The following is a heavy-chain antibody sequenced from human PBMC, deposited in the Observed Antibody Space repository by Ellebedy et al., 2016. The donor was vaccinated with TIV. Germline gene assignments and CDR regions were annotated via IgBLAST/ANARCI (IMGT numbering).Heavy chain of an antibody. CDR3: ARHGQFDY. J-gene: IGHJ4*02. D-gene: IGHD5-24*01. Sequence: SETLSLTXVVSGGSISSGYWWSWVRQPPGKGLEWLGEIHHSGNTNYNPSLKSRVTISVDKSKNQFSLKLRSVTAADTAVYYCARHGQFDYWGQGTLVTVSS. V-gene: IGHV4-4*02. CDR1: GGSISSGYW. CDR2: IHHSGNT.